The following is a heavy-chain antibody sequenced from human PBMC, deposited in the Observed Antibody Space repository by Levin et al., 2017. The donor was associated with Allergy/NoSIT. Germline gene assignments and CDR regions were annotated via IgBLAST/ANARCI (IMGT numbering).Heavy chain of an antibody. CDR3: ARAMAETAADTFDI. CDR2: ISPYNGNT. V-gene: IGHV1-18*01. J-gene: IGHJ3*02. Sequence: ASVKVSCKASGYTFDFYGISWLRQAPGQGLEWMGWISPYNGNTNYAQKLQGRVTMTTDTSTSTAYMELTSLRSDDTAVYYCARAMAETAADTFDIWGQGTMVTVSS. CDR1: GYTFDFYG. D-gene: IGHD2-8*01.